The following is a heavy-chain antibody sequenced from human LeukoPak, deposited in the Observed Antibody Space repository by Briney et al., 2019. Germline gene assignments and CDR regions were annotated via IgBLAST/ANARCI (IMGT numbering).Heavy chain of an antibody. CDR1: GFSLSTSGVG. V-gene: IGHV2-5*02. CDR2: IYWDDDK. CDR3: ARTGHYYDRNNANWYFDL. D-gene: IGHD3-22*01. J-gene: IGHJ2*01. Sequence: SGPTLVNPTQTLTLTCIFSGFSLSTSGVGVGWIRQPPGKALDWLAVIYWDDDKRHNPSLSGRLTITKDTSKNQVVLSLTNMDPVDTATHMFARTGHYYDRNNANWYFDLWGRGTLVTGSS.